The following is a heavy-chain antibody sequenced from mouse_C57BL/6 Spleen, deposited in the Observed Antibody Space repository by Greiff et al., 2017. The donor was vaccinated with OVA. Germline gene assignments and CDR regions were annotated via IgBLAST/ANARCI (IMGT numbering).Heavy chain of an antibody. CDR1: GYTFTSYW. CDR3: AIYGPYAMDD. V-gene: IGHV1-74*01. Sequence: QVQLQQSGAELVKPGASVKVSCKASGYTFTSYWLHWVKQSPGQGLEWIGRIHPSDSDTNYNQKFKGKATLTVYKSTSTAYMQLSSLTSEYSSIYYCAIYGPYAMDDWGQGTSVTVSA. D-gene: IGHD1-1*02. CDR2: IHPSDSDT. J-gene: IGHJ4*01.